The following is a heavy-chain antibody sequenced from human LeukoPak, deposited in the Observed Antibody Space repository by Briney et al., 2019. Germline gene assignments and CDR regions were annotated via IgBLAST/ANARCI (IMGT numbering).Heavy chain of an antibody. CDR1: GDIFSSSSAA. D-gene: IGHD6-25*01. V-gene: IGHV6-1*01. Sequence: SQPLSLTCAVSGDIFSSSSAAWNWIRQSPSRGLEWLGRTYYRSKWYNDYAVSVKSRVTINPDTSKNQFSLQLNSVTPEDTAVYYCTRVAAAAFDHWGQGTQVTVSS. CDR2: TYYRSKWYN. CDR3: TRVAAAAFDH. J-gene: IGHJ4*02.